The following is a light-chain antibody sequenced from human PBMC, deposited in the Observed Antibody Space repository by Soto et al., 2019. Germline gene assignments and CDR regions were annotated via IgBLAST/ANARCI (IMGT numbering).Light chain of an antibody. CDR1: SSDVGAYNY. CDR3: ISYTSSSIVV. Sequence: QAVLTQPASVSGSPGQSITISCTGTSSDVGAYNYVSWYQQHPGKAPKHMIFDVSNRPSGVSNRFSGSKSGNTASLTISGLHAEDEADYYCISYTSSSIVVFGGGTKLTVL. CDR2: DVS. V-gene: IGLV2-14*03. J-gene: IGLJ2*01.